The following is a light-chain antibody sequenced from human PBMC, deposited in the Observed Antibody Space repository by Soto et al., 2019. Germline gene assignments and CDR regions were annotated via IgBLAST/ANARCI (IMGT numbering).Light chain of an antibody. V-gene: IGLV1-44*01. CDR1: SSNIGSNT. CDR2: SIS. J-gene: IGLJ1*01. CDR3: AAWDGRLDVYV. Sequence: QSALTQPPSASGTPGQIVAISCSGSSSNIGSNTVTWYQQLPGTAPKLLIYSISQRSSGVPGRFSGSKSGASASLSISGLQSEDEADYYCAAWDGRLDVYVFGTGTKITVL.